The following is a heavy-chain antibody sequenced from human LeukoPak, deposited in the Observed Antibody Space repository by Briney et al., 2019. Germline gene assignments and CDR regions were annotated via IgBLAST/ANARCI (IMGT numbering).Heavy chain of an antibody. CDR2: INHSGST. V-gene: IGHV4-34*01. Sequence: PSETLSLTCAVYGGSFSGYYWSWIRQPPGKGLEWIGEINHSGSTNYNPSLKSRVTISVDTSKNQFSLKLSSVTAADTAVYYCARGLGSSWYWDYYYGMDVWGQGTTVTVSS. CDR3: ARGLGSSWYWDYYYGMDV. D-gene: IGHD6-13*01. J-gene: IGHJ6*02. CDR1: GGSFSGYY.